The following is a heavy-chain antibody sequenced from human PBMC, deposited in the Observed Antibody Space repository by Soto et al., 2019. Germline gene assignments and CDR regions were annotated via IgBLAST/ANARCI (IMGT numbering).Heavy chain of an antibody. CDR2: IYYSGST. D-gene: IGHD3-22*01. CDR1: GGSISSSSYY. V-gene: IGHV4-39*01. CDR3: ARVYYYENSGPLSDY. J-gene: IGHJ4*02. Sequence: SETLSLTCTVSGGSISSSSYYWGWIRQPPGKGLEWIGSIYYSGSTYYNPSLKSRVTISVDTSKNQFSLKLSSVTAADTAVYYCARVYYYENSGPLSDYWGQGTLVTVSS.